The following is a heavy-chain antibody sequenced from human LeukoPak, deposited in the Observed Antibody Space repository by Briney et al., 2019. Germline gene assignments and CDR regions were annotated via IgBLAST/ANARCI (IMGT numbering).Heavy chain of an antibody. J-gene: IGHJ3*02. V-gene: IGHV4-39*07. CDR2: IYYSGSI. CDR3: ARDQPERDFWSGYDDI. Sequence: PSETLSLTCTVSGDSISSSSYYWGWIRQPPGKGLEWIGSIYYSGSIYYNPSLKSRVTISVDTSKNQFSLKLNSVTAADTAVYYCARDQPERDFWSGYDDIWGQGTMVTVSS. CDR1: GDSISSSSYY. D-gene: IGHD3-3*01.